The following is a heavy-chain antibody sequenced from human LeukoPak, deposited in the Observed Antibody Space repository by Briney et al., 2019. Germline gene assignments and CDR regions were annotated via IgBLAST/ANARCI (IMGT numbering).Heavy chain of an antibody. CDR2: TYYMSKWYN. Sequence: QTLXXSFAXSXXXXSXNSAALNWIRQSPSRGLEWLGRTYYMSKWYNDYAVSVKSRITMTLDTSKNQFSLQLNSVTPEATAVYYCAREPTSWYYYMDVWGKGTTVTVSS. CDR1: XXXXSXNSAA. D-gene: IGHD2-2*01. CDR3: AREPTSWYYYMDV. J-gene: IGHJ6*03. V-gene: IGHV6-1*01.